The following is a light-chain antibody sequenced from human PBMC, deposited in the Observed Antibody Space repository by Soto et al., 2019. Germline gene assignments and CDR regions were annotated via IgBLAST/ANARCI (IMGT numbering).Light chain of an antibody. Sequence: QSVLTQPPSASGSPGQSVTISCTGTSSDVGGYNYVSWYQQHPGKAPKPITYEVYKRPSGVPDRFSGSKSGNTAALTVSGLQAEDEADYYCSSYVGTNSYVFGTGTKVTVL. J-gene: IGLJ1*01. CDR3: SSYVGTNSYV. CDR2: EVY. CDR1: SSDVGGYNY. V-gene: IGLV2-8*01.